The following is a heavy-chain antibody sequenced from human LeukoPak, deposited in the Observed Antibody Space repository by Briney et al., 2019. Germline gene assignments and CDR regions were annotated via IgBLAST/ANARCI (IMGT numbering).Heavy chain of an antibody. J-gene: IGHJ4*02. Sequence: GGSLRLSCAASVFTFSSYSMSWVRQAPGKGLEWVSGISGSGDNTYYADSVKGRFTISRDNSKNTLYVQVNSLGTEDTAAYYCAKGSYYDSSGSFYFDYWGQGTLVTVSS. CDR2: ISGSGDNT. CDR3: AKGSYYDSSGSFYFDY. V-gene: IGHV3-23*01. D-gene: IGHD3-22*01. CDR1: VFTFSSYS.